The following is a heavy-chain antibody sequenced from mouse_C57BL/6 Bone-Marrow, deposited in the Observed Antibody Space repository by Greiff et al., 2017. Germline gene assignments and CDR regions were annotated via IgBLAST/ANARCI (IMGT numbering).Heavy chain of an antibody. V-gene: IGHV14-3*01. CDR3: ARWLPFLYYYAMDY. D-gene: IGHD2-2*01. CDR2: IDPANGNT. Sequence: EVQRVESVAELVRPGASVKLSCTASGFNIKNTYMHWVKQRPEQGLEWIGRIDPANGNTKYAPKFQGKATITADTSSNTAYLQLSSLTSEDTAIYYCARWLPFLYYYAMDYWGQGTSVTVSS. J-gene: IGHJ4*01. CDR1: GFNIKNTY.